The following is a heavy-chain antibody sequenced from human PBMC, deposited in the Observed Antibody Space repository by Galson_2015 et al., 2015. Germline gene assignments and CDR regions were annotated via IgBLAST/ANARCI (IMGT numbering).Heavy chain of an antibody. CDR3: ARDPVDGSGHFDY. CDR2: IKVDGSSR. Sequence: SLRLSCAASGFTFSSYWMHWVRHVPGKGLTWVSRIKVDGSSRIYADSVKGRFTISRDNTKNTVWLQMNSLRVEDTAVYYCARDPVDGSGHFDYWGQGTLVTVSS. D-gene: IGHD6-19*01. CDR1: GFTFSSYW. J-gene: IGHJ4*02. V-gene: IGHV3-74*01.